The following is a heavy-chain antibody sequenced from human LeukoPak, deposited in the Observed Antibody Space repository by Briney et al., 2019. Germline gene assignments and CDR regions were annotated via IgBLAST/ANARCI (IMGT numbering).Heavy chain of an antibody. Sequence: GGSLRLSCAASGFTFSGYAMSWVRQAPGKGLEWVSAISGSGGSTYYADSVKGRFTISRDNSKNTLYLQMNSLRAEDTAVYYCAKDRQWLVRRGYYFDYWGQGTLVTVSS. V-gene: IGHV3-23*01. D-gene: IGHD6-19*01. CDR1: GFTFSGYA. CDR2: ISGSGGST. CDR3: AKDRQWLVRRGYYFDY. J-gene: IGHJ4*02.